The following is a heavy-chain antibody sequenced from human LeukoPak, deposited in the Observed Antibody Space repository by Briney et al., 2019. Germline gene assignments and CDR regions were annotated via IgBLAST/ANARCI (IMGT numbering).Heavy chain of an antibody. CDR3: ARLRDYSNYVDYFEY. J-gene: IGHJ4*02. CDR2: INAGNGDT. Sequence: EASVKVSCKASGYTFTSYAMHWVRQAPGQRLEWMGWINAGNGDTKYSQNFQGRVTMTRDTSASTAYMELSSLRSEDTAVYYCARLRDYSNYVDYFEYWGQGTLVTVSS. CDR1: GYTFTSYA. D-gene: IGHD4-11*01. V-gene: IGHV1-3*01.